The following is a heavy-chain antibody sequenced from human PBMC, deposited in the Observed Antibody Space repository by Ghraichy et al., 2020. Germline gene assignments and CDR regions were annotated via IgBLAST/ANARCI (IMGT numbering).Heavy chain of an antibody. CDR2: IKSDGGTT. J-gene: IGHJ4*02. D-gene: IGHD2-15*01. V-gene: IGHV3-74*01. Sequence: GSLRLSCAASGFSLSNYWMHWVRQVPGKGLVWVSRIKSDGGTTIYADSVKGRFTISRDNAKNTLYLQMNSLRAEDTAIYYCAREYCRGGRCFFGTGGSHFDYWGQGTLVTVSS. CDR1: GFSLSNYW. CDR3: AREYCRGGRCFFGTGGSHFDY.